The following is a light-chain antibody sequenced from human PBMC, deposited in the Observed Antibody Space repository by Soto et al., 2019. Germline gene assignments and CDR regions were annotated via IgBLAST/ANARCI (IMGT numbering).Light chain of an antibody. CDR3: SSYTSASPRI. CDR1: SSDIGGHNF. CDR2: DVS. J-gene: IGLJ2*01. V-gene: IGLV2-14*01. Sequence: QSALTQPASVSGSPGQSITISCTGTSSDIGGHNFVSWFQQHPGTAPKLIIYDVSNRPSGVSNRFSGSKSGNTASLIISGLQAEDEADYYCSSYTSASPRIFGGGTKLTVL.